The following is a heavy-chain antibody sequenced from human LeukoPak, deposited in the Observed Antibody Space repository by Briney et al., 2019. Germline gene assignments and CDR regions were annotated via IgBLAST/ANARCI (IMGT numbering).Heavy chain of an antibody. D-gene: IGHD6-19*01. J-gene: IGHJ3*02. CDR1: GLTFTSYW. CDR2: IKQDGSEK. V-gene: IGHV3-7*01. Sequence: GGSLRLSCAASGLTFTSYWMSWVRQAPGKGLEWVANIKQDGSEKYYVDSVKGRFTISRDNSKNTLYLQTNSLRAEDTAVYYCAKLYSSGWGNAFDIWGQGTMVTVSS. CDR3: AKLYSSGWGNAFDI.